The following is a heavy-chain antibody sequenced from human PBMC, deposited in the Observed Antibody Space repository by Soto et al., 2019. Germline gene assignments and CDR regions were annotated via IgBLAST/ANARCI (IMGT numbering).Heavy chain of an antibody. Sequence: QVQLQESGPGLVKPSETLSLTCSVSGGSISSYYWNCIRQPPGTGLEWIGYIYYTGSTNYNPSLKSRVAISVETSKNQFSLKLSSVTAADTAVYYCAREWLRSTTYMDVWGQGTTVTVSS. CDR2: IYYTGST. V-gene: IGHV4-59*01. J-gene: IGHJ6*03. CDR1: GGSISSYY. CDR3: AREWLRSTTYMDV. D-gene: IGHD5-12*01.